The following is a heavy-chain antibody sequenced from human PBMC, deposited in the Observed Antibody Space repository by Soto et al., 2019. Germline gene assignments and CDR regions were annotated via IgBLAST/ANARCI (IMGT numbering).Heavy chain of an antibody. J-gene: IGHJ5*02. D-gene: IGHD6-13*01. CDR2: ISAYNGNT. CDR1: GFTFTSYA. Sequence: ASVKVSCKASGFTFTSYAITWVRQAPGQGLEWMGWISAYNGNTNYAQKLQGRVTMTTDTSTSTAYMELRSLRSDDTAVYYCARAPRSSWYAPWGQGTLVTVSS. V-gene: IGHV1-18*01. CDR3: ARAPRSSWYAP.